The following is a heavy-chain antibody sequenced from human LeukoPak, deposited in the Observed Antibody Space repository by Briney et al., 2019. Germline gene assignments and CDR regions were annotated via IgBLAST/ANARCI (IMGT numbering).Heavy chain of an antibody. V-gene: IGHV4-39*01. Sequence: SETLSLTCAVYGGSFSSSSYYWGWIRQPPGKGLEWIGSIYYSGSTYYNPSLKSRVTISLDTSKNQLSLKLSSVTAADTAVYYCAKHLRRRFFSKTLGFDHWGQGTLVTVSS. J-gene: IGHJ5*02. D-gene: IGHD3-3*01. CDR2: IYYSGST. CDR3: AKHLRRRFFSKTLGFDH. CDR1: GGSFSSSSYY.